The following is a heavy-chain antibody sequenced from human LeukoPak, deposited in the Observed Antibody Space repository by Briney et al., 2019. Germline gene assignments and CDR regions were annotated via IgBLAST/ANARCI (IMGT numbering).Heavy chain of an antibody. CDR2: INHSGST. Sequence: PSETLSLTCAVYGGSFSGYYWSWIRQPPGKGLEWIGEINHSGSTNYNPSLKSRVTISVDTSKNQFSLKLSSVTAADTAVHYCARRGSGVWGSYRADYWGQGTLVTVSS. J-gene: IGHJ4*02. V-gene: IGHV4-34*01. D-gene: IGHD3-16*02. CDR1: GGSFSGYY. CDR3: ARRGSGVWGSYRADY.